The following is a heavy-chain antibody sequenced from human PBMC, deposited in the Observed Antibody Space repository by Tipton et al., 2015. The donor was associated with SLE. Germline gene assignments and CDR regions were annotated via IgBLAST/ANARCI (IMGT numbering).Heavy chain of an antibody. J-gene: IGHJ5*02. CDR1: GGSISGHY. Sequence: TLSLTCNVSGGSISGHYWTWIRQPAGKGLEYIGRLHTSGIIDYNPSLRGRVTISADTSKNQFFLRLTSVTAADTAVYFCGGDSDEGAHDSWGQGTQVIVSS. D-gene: IGHD3-16*01. CDR3: GGDSDEGAHDS. V-gene: IGHV4-4*07. CDR2: LHTSGII.